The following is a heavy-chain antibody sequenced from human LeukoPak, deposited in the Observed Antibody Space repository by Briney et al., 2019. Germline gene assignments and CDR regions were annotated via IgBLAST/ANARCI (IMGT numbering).Heavy chain of an antibody. D-gene: IGHD3-3*01. CDR2: ISAYDGNT. CDR1: GYTFTSYA. CDR3: ARYYDFWSGYPPDAFDI. Sequence: ASVKVSCKASGYTFTSYALTWVRQAPGQGLEWVGWISAYDGNTVYAQNLQGRVNMTTDTSTTTAYMELRSLRSDDTAVYYCARYYDFWSGYPPDAFDIWGQGTMVTVSS. V-gene: IGHV1-18*01. J-gene: IGHJ3*02.